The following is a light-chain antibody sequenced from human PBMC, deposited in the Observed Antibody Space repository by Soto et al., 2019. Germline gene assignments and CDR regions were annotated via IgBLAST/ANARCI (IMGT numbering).Light chain of an antibody. J-gene: IGLJ3*02. Sequence: QSALTQPHSVSGSPGQSVTISCSGTSSDVGNYNYVSWYQHHPGKAPKLMIYDVTTRPSGVPDRFSGSKSGNTASLTISGLQDEDEADFYCCSYAGSYTWVFGGGTKLTVL. CDR3: CSYAGSYTWV. CDR2: DVT. CDR1: SSDVGNYNY. V-gene: IGLV2-11*01.